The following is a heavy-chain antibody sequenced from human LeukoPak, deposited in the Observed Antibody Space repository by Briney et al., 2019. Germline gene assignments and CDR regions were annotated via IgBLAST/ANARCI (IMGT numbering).Heavy chain of an antibody. Sequence: PSETLSLTCTVSGGSISSGNYYWGWIRQPPGKGLEWIGNIYYSGSTYYNPSLKSRVTIYVDTSKNHFSLKLSSVTAADTAVYYCARFSFGESPPPENWFDPWGQGTLVTVSS. CDR1: GGSISSGNYY. J-gene: IGHJ5*02. V-gene: IGHV4-39*02. CDR2: IYYSGST. D-gene: IGHD3-10*01. CDR3: ARFSFGESPPPENWFDP.